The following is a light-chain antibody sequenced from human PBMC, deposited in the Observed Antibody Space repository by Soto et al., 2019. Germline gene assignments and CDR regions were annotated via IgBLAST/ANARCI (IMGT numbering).Light chain of an antibody. J-gene: IGKJ3*01. Sequence: EIVLTQSPGTLSLSPGERATLSCRASQSVSGSYLAWYQQKPGQAPRLLIYGASSRATGIPDRFSGSGSGTDFTLTISRLETEELAVYVCQQYGSSPRTVGPGNKGEIK. CDR3: QQYGSSPRT. CDR1: QSVSGSY. CDR2: GAS. V-gene: IGKV3-20*01.